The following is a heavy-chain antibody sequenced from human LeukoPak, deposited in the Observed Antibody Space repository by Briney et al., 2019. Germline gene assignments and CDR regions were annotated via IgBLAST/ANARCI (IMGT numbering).Heavy chain of an antibody. CDR1: RFTLSAYK. V-gene: IGHV3-48*03. Sequence: GGAPGLSLAASRFTLSAYKMNWGRPAPGGGPGGAFYISSSDTTLKYADSVKGRFTTSRDNAKNSLFLQMNSLRAEDTAVYYCAREVTMLRGVIYFDFWGQGTLVTVSS. CDR2: ISSSDTTL. J-gene: IGHJ4*02. CDR3: AREVTMLRGVIYFDF. D-gene: IGHD3-10*01.